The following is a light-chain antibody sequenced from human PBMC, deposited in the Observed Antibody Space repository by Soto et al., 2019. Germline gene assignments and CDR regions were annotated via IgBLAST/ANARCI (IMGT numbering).Light chain of an antibody. V-gene: IGKV3-20*01. CDR2: GAS. J-gene: IGKJ2*01. Sequence: EIVLTQSPGTLSLSPGERATHSCRASQSVSSSYLAWYQQKPGQAPRLLIYGASSRATGIPDRFSGCGSGTDFTLTIIRLEPEDFAVHYCQQYGSSPSTFGQGTKLEIK. CDR3: QQYGSSPST. CDR1: QSVSSSY.